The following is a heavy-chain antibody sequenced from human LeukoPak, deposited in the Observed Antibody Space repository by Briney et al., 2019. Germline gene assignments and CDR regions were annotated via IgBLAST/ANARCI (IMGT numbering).Heavy chain of an antibody. J-gene: IGHJ4*02. CDR1: GFTVSSNY. Sequence: GGSLRLSCAASGFTVSSNYMSWVRQAPGKGLEWVSGISWNSGSIGYADSVKGRFTISRDNAKNSLYLQMNSLRAEDMALYYCAKDGYYDSSGYYPYYFGYWGQGTLVTVSS. CDR3: AKDGYYDSSGYYPYYFGY. CDR2: ISWNSGSI. V-gene: IGHV3-9*03. D-gene: IGHD3-22*01.